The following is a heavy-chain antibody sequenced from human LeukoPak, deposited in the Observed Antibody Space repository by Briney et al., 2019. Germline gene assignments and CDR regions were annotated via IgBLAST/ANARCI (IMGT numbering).Heavy chain of an antibody. CDR1: GGSISSYY. J-gene: IGHJ6*01. V-gene: IGHV4-59*01. D-gene: IGHD6-13*01. CDR2: IYCSGST. Sequence: SETLTLTCTVSGGSISSYYWSWIRQPPGKGLDWIADIYCSGSTNYNPSLESRVTISVATSQNQFSLKLSSVTGADTAVYYCAREGSSSWYSGYYYGMDVWGQGTTVTVSS. CDR3: AREGSSSWYSGYYYGMDV.